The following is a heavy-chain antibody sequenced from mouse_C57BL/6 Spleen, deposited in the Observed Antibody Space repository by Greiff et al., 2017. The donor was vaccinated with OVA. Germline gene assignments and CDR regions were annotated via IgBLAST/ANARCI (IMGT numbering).Heavy chain of an antibody. CDR3: TREDYDWYFDV. V-gene: IGHV1-15*01. CDR2: IDPETGGT. J-gene: IGHJ1*03. CDR1: GYTFTDYE. Sequence: VQLQQSGAELVRPGASVTLSCKASGYTFTDYEMHWVKQTPVHGLEWIGAIDPETGGTAYNQKFKGKAILTADKSSSTAYMELRSLTSEDSAVYYCTREDYDWYFDVWGTGTTVTVSS. D-gene: IGHD2-4*01.